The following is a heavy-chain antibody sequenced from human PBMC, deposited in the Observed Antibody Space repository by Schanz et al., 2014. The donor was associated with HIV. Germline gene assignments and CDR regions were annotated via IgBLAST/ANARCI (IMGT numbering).Heavy chain of an antibody. CDR3: AKDQGYDFWSGYYNYYDMDV. D-gene: IGHD3-3*01. Sequence: QVQLVESGGGVVQPGRSLRLSCAASGFTFSSYGMHWVRQAPGKGLEWGAVISYDGSNKYYADSVKGRFTISRDNSKNTLYLQMNSLRAEDTAVYYCAKDQGYDFWSGYYNYYDMDVWGQGTTVTVSS. V-gene: IGHV3-30*18. CDR1: GFTFSSYG. J-gene: IGHJ6*02. CDR2: ISYDGSNK.